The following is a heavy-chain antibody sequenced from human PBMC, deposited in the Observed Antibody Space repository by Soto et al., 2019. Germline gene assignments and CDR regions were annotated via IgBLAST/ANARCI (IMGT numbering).Heavy chain of an antibody. Sequence: GGSLRLSCAASGFTFKRFWMNWVRQAPGKGLGWVANINQDGSEKYYVDTVKGRFTISRDNTENSLYLKMNSLRAEDTAVYYCARDGEATGIYFDYWGQGTLVTVSS. V-gene: IGHV3-7*05. CDR1: GFTFKRFW. J-gene: IGHJ4*02. D-gene: IGHD7-27*01. CDR3: ARDGEATGIYFDY. CDR2: INQDGSEK.